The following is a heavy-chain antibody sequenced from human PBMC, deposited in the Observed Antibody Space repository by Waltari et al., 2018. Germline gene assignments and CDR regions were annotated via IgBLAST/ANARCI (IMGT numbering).Heavy chain of an antibody. J-gene: IGHJ4*02. CDR2: IHPSGGST. CDR3: ARVGPGHYYGSGSFDY. D-gene: IGHD3-10*01. CDR1: GYTFTSYY. V-gene: IGHV1-46*01. Sequence: QVQLVQSGAEVKKPGASVKVSCKASGYTFTSYYMHWVRQAPGQGLEWMGIIHPSGGSTSYEQKFQGRVTMTRDTSTSTVYMELSSLRSEDTAVYYCARVGPGHYYGSGSFDYWGQGTLVTVSS.